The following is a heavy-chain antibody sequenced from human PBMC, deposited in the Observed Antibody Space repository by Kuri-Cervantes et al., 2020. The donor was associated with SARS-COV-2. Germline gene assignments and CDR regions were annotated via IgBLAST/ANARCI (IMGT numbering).Heavy chain of an antibody. CDR1: GFTFSGHW. V-gene: IGHV3-74*01. CDR2: IKFDGRHT. CDR3: ARDLGYCTNGVCLLWEGYFDY. J-gene: IGHJ4*02. D-gene: IGHD2-8*01. Sequence: GESLKISCAASGFTFSGHWMHWVRQAPGKGLVWVSRIKFDGRHTNYADSVKGRFTISRDNSKNTLYLQMNSLRAEDTAVYYCARDLGYCTNGVCLLWEGYFDYWGQGTLVTVSS.